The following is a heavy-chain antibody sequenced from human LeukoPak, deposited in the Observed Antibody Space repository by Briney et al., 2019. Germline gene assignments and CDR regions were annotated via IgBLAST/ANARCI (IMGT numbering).Heavy chain of an antibody. D-gene: IGHD3-3*01. V-gene: IGHV3-30-3*01. CDR1: GFTFSSYA. J-gene: IGHJ4*02. CDR3: AKVIFGDFWSGYQYYFDY. Sequence: QSGGSLRLSCAASGFTFSSYAMHWVRQAPGKGLEWVAVISYDGSNKYYADSVKGRFTISRDNSKNTLYLQMNSLRAEDTAVYYCAKVIFGDFWSGYQYYFDYWGQGTLVTVSS. CDR2: ISYDGSNK.